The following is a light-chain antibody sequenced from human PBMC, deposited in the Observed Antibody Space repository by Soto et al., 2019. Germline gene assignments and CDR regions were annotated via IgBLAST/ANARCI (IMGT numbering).Light chain of an antibody. CDR2: DAS. CDR1: QSVTDNY. V-gene: IGKV3-20*01. J-gene: IGKJ2*01. CDR3: QQYGTSPYA. Sequence: EIVLTQSPGTLSLSPGERATLSCRASQSVTDNYLAWYQHKPGQAPRLLIYDASTRATAISDRFSGSGSGTDFTLTISILEPEDFAVYYCQQYGTSPYAFGQGTKLEIK.